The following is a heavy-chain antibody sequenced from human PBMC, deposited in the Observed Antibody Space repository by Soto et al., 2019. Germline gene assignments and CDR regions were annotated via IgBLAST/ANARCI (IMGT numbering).Heavy chain of an antibody. CDR3: ARDRGGDYYDSSGYYYLDY. Sequence: QVQLQESSPGLVKPSETLSLTCTVSGGSISSYYWSWIRQPPGKGLEWIGYIYYSGSTNYNPSLKSRVTISVDTSKNQFSLKLSSVTAADTAVYYCARDRGGDYYDSSGYYYLDYSGQGTLVTVSS. J-gene: IGHJ4*02. CDR2: IYYSGST. V-gene: IGHV4-59*01. D-gene: IGHD3-22*01. CDR1: GGSISSYY.